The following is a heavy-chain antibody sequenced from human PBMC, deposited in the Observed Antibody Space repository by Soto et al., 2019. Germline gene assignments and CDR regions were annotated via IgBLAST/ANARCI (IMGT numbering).Heavy chain of an antibody. V-gene: IGHV4-59*08. CDR3: ARTGYSYEFDY. Sequence: PLETLSLTCTVSGGSISSYYWSWIRQPPGKGLEWIGYIYYSGSTNYNPSLKSRVTISVDTSKNQFSLKLSSVTAADTAVYYCARTGYSYEFDYWGQGTLVTVSS. D-gene: IGHD5-18*01. J-gene: IGHJ4*02. CDR1: GGSISSYY. CDR2: IYYSGST.